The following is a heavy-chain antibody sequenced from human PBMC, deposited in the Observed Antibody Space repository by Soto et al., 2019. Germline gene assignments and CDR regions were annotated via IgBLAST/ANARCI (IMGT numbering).Heavy chain of an antibody. D-gene: IGHD4-17*01. Sequence: SETLSLTCTVSGGSISSSSYYWGWIRQPPGKGLEWIGSIYYSGSTYYNPSLKSRVTISVDTSKNQFSLTLSSGTAADTAVYYCARTQDDYGDDAFDLWGQGTMDTASS. V-gene: IGHV4-39*01. CDR3: ARTQDDYGDDAFDL. CDR2: IYYSGST. CDR1: GGSISSSSYY. J-gene: IGHJ3*01.